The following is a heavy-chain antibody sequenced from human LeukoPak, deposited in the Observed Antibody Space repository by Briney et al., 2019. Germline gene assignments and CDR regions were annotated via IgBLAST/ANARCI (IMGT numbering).Heavy chain of an antibody. J-gene: IGHJ1*01. D-gene: IGHD2-2*01. CDR3: ARDRARSAMAREFQH. CDR2: ISAYNGHT. V-gene: IGHV1-18*01. CDR1: GYSFTSYG. Sequence: ASVKVSCKASGYSFTSYGFSWVRQAPGQGLEWMGWISAYNGHTEYAQRFQGRVSMTTDTSMSTAYMELRSLRSDDTAVYFCARDRARSAMAREFQHWGQGTQVTVSS.